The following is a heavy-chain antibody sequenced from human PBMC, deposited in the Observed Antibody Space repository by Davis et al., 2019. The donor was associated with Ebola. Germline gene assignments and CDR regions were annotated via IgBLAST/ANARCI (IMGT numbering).Heavy chain of an antibody. D-gene: IGHD2-15*01. CDR2: IIPILGIA. J-gene: IGHJ5*02. V-gene: IGHV1-69*04. CDR1: AGTFSSYT. CDR3: ARDGVVAALDP. Sequence: SVKVSCNASAGTFSSYTISWVRQAPGQGLEWLGRIIPILGIANYAQKLQGRVTMTTDTSTSTAYMELRSLRSDDTAVYYCARDGVVAALDPWGQGTLVTVSS.